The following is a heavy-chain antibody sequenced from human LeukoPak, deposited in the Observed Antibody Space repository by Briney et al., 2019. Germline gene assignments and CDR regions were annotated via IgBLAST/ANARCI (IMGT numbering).Heavy chain of an antibody. J-gene: IGHJ4*02. CDR1: GFTFSSYG. Sequence: GGSLRLSCAASGFTFSSYGMRWVRQAPGKGLEWVAVIWYDGSNKYYADSVKGRFTISRDNSENTLYLQMNSLRAEDTAVYYCARDGPVPAAIGGYYWGQGTLVTVSS. V-gene: IGHV3-33*01. D-gene: IGHD2-2*02. CDR2: IWYDGSNK. CDR3: ARDGPVPAAIGGYY.